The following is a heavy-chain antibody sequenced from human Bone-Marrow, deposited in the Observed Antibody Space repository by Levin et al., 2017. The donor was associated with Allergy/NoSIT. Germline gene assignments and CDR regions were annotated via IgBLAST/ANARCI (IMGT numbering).Heavy chain of an antibody. J-gene: IGHJ3*02. CDR3: ARHRSRYDSSGYYEPGAFDI. V-gene: IGHV4-39*01. Sequence: SQTLSLTCTVSGGSISSSSYYWGWIRQPPGKGLEWIGSIYYSGSTYYNPSLKSRVTISVDTSKNQFSLKLSSVTAADTAVYYCARHRSRYDSSGYYEPGAFDIWGQGTMVTVSS. CDR2: IYYSGST. D-gene: IGHD3-22*01. CDR1: GGSISSSSYY.